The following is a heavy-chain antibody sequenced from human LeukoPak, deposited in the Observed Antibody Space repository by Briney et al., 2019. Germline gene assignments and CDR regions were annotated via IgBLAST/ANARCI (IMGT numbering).Heavy chain of an antibody. J-gene: IGHJ1*01. V-gene: IGHV1-46*01. CDR2: INPSGGST. D-gene: IGHD3-3*01. CDR3: AIQKGTIFGDVSPLSKHFHH. Sequence: ASVKVSCKASGYTFTSYYTHWVRQAPGQGLEWMGLINPSGGSTTYAQKFQGRVTMTMDTSTSTVHMDLSSLRSEDTAVYYCAIQKGTIFGDVSPLSKHFHHWGQGTLVTVSS. CDR1: GYTFTSYY.